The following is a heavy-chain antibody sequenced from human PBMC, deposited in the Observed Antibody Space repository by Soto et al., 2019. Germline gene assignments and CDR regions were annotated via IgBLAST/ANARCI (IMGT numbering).Heavy chain of an antibody. D-gene: IGHD2-15*01. CDR1: GGSISSSRSY. CDR3: ARGNIVVVVAATRYFDY. CDR2: INHSGST. J-gene: IGHJ4*02. Sequence: SLPLSLTCNVSGGSISSSRSYWTRIRQPPGKGLEWIGEINHSGSTNYNPSLKSRVTISVDTSKNQFSLKLSSVTAADTAVYYCARGNIVVVVAATRYFDYWGQGTLVTVSS. V-gene: IGHV4-39*07.